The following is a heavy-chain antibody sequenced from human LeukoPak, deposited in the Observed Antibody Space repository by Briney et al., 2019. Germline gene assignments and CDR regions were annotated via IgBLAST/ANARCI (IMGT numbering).Heavy chain of an antibody. J-gene: IGHJ4*02. Sequence: SVKVSCKASGGTFISYANSWVRQAHGQGLEWMGRIIPIFGTANYAQKFQGRVTITTDESTSTAYMELSSLRSEDTAVYYCANNYYGSGSLGYWGQGTLVTVSS. D-gene: IGHD3-10*01. CDR2: IIPIFGTA. V-gene: IGHV1-69*05. CDR1: GGTFISYA. CDR3: ANNYYGSGSLGY.